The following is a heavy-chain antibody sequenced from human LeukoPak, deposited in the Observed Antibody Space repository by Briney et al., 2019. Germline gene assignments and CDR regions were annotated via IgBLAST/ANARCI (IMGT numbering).Heavy chain of an antibody. D-gene: IGHD6-13*01. CDR3: AKDLTAAGKGPADY. V-gene: IGHV3-9*01. J-gene: IGHJ4*02. Sequence: GGSLRLSCAASGFTFDDYAMHWVRQAPGKGLEWVPGISWNSGSIGYADSVKGRFTISRDNAKNSLYLQMNSLRAEDTALYYCAKDLTAAGKGPADYWGQGTLVTVSS. CDR1: GFTFDDYA. CDR2: ISWNSGSI.